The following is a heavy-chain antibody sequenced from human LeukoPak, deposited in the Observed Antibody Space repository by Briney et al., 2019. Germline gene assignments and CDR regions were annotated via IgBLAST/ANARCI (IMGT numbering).Heavy chain of an antibody. CDR3: ARDPYRTDAVY. CDR2: ISSSGNTI. CDR1: GFTFSSYE. V-gene: IGHV3-48*03. D-gene: IGHD1-1*01. Sequence: GGSLRLSCAASGFTFSSYEMNWVRQAPGKGLGWVSFISSSGNTIYYADSVKGRFIISRDNAKNSLYLQMNSLRAEDTAVYYCARDPYRTDAVYWGQGTLVTVSS. J-gene: IGHJ4*02.